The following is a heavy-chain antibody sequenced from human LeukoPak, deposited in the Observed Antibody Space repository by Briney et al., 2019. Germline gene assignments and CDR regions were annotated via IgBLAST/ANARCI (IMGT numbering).Heavy chain of an antibody. V-gene: IGHV3-21*01. Sequence: KPGGSLRLSCAASGFTFSSYSMNWVRQAPGKGLEWVSSINSSSSYIYYADSVKGRFTISRDNAKNSLYLQMNSLRAEDTAVYCCARGNESDYLDYWGQGTLVTVSS. CDR2: INSSSSYI. CDR1: GFTFSSYS. D-gene: IGHD1-1*01. CDR3: ARGNESDYLDY. J-gene: IGHJ4*02.